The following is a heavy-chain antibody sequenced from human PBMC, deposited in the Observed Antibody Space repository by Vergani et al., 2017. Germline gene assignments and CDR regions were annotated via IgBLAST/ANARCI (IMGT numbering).Heavy chain of an antibody. D-gene: IGHD3-3*01. V-gene: IGHV1-8*01. CDR2: MNPNSGNT. Sequence: QVQLVQSGAEVKKPGASVKVSCKASGYTFTSYDIHWVRQATGQGLEWMGWMNPNSGNTGYEQKFQGRGTMSRNTSISTAYMELSSLRSEATAVYYCARNTIFGVVIIEGYYGIDVWGQGTTVTFSS. J-gene: IGHJ6*02. CDR3: ARNTIFGVVIIEGYYGIDV. CDR1: GYTFTSYD.